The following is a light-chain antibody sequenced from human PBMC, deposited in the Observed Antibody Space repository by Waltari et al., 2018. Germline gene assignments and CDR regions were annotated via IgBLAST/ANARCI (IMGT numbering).Light chain of an antibody. V-gene: IGLV2-14*03. CDR1: SGDVGASTY. CDR2: DVS. CDR3: SSYISSSTLEL. J-gene: IGLJ2*01. Sequence: QSALTQPASVSGSPGQSITIPCTGTSGDVGASTYVSWYQQHPGKAPKLMIFDVSNRPSGVSNRFSGSKSGNTASLTISGLQAEDEADYYCSSYISSSTLELFGGGTSLTVL.